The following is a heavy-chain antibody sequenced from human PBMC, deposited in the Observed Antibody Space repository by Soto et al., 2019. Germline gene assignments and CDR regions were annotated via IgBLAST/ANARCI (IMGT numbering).Heavy chain of an antibody. J-gene: IGHJ4*02. CDR1: GVSISNDAYY. Sequence: PSETLSLTCAVSGVSISNDAYYWGWIRQHPGKGLEWIGYISYSGSTYYNPSLTSRVTMSVDTSKNQFSLKLTSVTAADTAVYYGARCRFRATWSEFDYWGQGTLVTVSS. V-gene: IGHV4-31*11. D-gene: IGHD2-8*02. CDR2: ISYSGST. CDR3: ARCRFRATWSEFDY.